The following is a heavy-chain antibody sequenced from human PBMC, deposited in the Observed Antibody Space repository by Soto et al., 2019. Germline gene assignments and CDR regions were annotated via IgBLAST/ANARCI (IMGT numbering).Heavy chain of an antibody. Sequence: SETLSLTCTVSGDSITSNSYFWAWIRQPPGKGLEWIGSIYYSGTTYYNPSLKSRVTVSVDTSKNQFSLKLSSVTAADTAVYYCARHPSDFWFDPWGQGTLVTVSS. D-gene: IGHD2-21*02. J-gene: IGHJ5*02. CDR3: ARHPSDFWFDP. CDR1: GDSITSNSYF. V-gene: IGHV4-39*01. CDR2: IYYSGTT.